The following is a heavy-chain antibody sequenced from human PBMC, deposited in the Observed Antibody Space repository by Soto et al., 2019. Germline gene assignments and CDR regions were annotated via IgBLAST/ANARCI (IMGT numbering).Heavy chain of an antibody. CDR1: GDTFTGYY. CDR3: ARTLGYSYGPYYFDY. Sequence: GTSVKLSCEASGDTFTGYYMHWVRQAPRQGLEWMGWINPNSGGTNYAQKFQGWVTMTRDTSISTAYMELSRLRSDDTAVYYCARTLGYSYGPYYFDYWGQGTLVTVSS. D-gene: IGHD5-18*01. CDR2: INPNSGGT. J-gene: IGHJ4*02. V-gene: IGHV1-2*04.